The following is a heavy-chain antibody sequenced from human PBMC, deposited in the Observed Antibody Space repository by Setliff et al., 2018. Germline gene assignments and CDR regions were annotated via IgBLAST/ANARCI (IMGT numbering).Heavy chain of an antibody. Sequence: SETLSLTCTVSGGSVTESFWSWIRQPAGRGLEWIGRMIVSGGADYNPSLKSRVTMSVDSPNNKFSLNLSSVSAADTAVYYCARGPDLTAVGATYFYGMDVCGQGATVTVSS. CDR2: MIVSGGA. CDR3: ARGPDLTAVGATYFYGMDV. CDR1: GGSVTESF. D-gene: IGHD6-19*01. J-gene: IGHJ6*02. V-gene: IGHV4-4*07.